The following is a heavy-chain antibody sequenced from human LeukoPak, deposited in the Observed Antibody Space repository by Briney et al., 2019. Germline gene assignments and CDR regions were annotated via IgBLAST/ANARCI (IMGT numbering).Heavy chain of an antibody. CDR1: GFTFSSYA. CDR2: ISWNSGNI. V-gene: IGHV3-9*01. J-gene: IGHJ4*02. Sequence: GGSLRLSCAASGFTFSSYAMHWVRQTPRKGLEWVSGISWNSGNIGYADSVKGRFTISRDNARNSLYLQMNSLRAEDTALYYCAKDLTHDTVMFSFASWGQGTLVTVSS. D-gene: IGHD5-18*01. CDR3: AKDLTHDTVMFSFAS.